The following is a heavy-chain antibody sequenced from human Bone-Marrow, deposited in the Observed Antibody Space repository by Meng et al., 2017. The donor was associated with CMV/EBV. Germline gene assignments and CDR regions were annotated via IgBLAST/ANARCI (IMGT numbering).Heavy chain of an antibody. V-gene: IGHV1-46*01. CDR3: ARSGGDCGSGNYGMDV. CDR1: GYTFTGYY. Sequence: ASVKVSCKASGYTFTGYYMHWVRQAPGQGLEWMGIINPSGGSTSYAQKFQGRVTMTRDTSTSTVYMELSSLRSEDTAVYYCARSGGDCGSGNYGMDVWGQGTTVTVSS. D-gene: IGHD3-10*01. J-gene: IGHJ6*02. CDR2: INPSGGST.